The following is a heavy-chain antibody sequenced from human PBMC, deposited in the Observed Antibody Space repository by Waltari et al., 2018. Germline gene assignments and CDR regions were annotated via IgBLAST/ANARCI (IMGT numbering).Heavy chain of an antibody. D-gene: IGHD2-15*01. CDR1: GGSIRSSSYY. V-gene: IGHV4-39*07. CDR2: IYYRWRT. CDR3: ARVLGYCSGGSCSSGWFDP. Sequence: QLQLQGWGTGLVKHSGTLSRPCPVSGGSIRSSSYYWGWNGQTPGKGLEWIGSIYYRWRTYCNPSLKRRVTISVDTSKNHCSLKLSTVPAADTALYYCARVLGYCSGGSCSSGWFDPWGQGTLVTVSS. J-gene: IGHJ5*02.